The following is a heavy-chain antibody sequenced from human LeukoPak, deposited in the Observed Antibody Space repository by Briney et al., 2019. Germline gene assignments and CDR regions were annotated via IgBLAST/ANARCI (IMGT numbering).Heavy chain of an antibody. CDR2: ISAYNGNT. V-gene: IGHV1-18*01. Sequence: ASVKVSCKASGYTFTSYGISWVRQAPGQGLEWMGWISAYNGNTNYAQKLQGRVTMTTDTSTSTAYMELRSLRSDDTAVYYGARDIAAAGSFDYWGQGTLVTVSS. CDR1: GYTFTSYG. CDR3: ARDIAAAGSFDY. D-gene: IGHD6-13*01. J-gene: IGHJ4*02.